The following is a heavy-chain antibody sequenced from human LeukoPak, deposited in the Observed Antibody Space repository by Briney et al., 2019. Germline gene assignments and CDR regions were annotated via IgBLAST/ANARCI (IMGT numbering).Heavy chain of an antibody. J-gene: IGHJ4*02. CDR1: GFTFSNYW. D-gene: IGHD5-24*01. CDR2: INSDGSST. CDR3: ARVVVDGYNCCIGY. V-gene: IGHV3-74*01. Sequence: GGSLRLSCAASGFTFSNYWMYWVRQAPGKGLVWVSHINSDGSSTSYADSVKGRFNISRDNAKNTLYLQMNSLRAGDTAVYYCARVVVDGYNCCIGYWGQGTLVTVSS.